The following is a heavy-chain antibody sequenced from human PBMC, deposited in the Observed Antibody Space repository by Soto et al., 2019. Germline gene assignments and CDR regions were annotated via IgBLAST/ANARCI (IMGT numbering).Heavy chain of an antibody. CDR3: ARNSGGGEYCSGGSYYSATDP. V-gene: IGHV3-11*06. Sequence: QVQLVESGGGLVKPGGSLRLSCAASGFTFSDYYMSWIRQAPGKGLEWVSYISSSSSYTNYADSVKGRFTISRDNAKNSLYLQMNSLRAEDTAVYYCARNSGGGEYCSGGSYYSATDPWGQGTLVTVSS. CDR1: GFTFSDYY. CDR2: ISSSSSYT. D-gene: IGHD2-15*01. J-gene: IGHJ5*02.